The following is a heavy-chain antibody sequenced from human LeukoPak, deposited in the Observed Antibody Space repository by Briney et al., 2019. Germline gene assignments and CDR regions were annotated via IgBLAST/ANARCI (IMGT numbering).Heavy chain of an antibody. CDR1: GFTFCSYE. J-gene: IGHJ4*02. CDR3: ARRIVGATYFDY. D-gene: IGHD1-26*01. Sequence: GGSLRLSCAASGFTFCSYEMNWVRQAPGKGLEWVSYISSSGSTIYYADSVKGRFTISRDNAKNSLYLQMNSLRAEDTAVYYCARRIVGATYFDYWGQGTLVTVSS. V-gene: IGHV3-48*03. CDR2: ISSSGSTI.